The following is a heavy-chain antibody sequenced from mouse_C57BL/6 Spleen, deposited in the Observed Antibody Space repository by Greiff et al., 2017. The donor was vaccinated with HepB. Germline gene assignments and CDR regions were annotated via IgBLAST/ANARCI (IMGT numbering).Heavy chain of an antibody. CDR1: GFTFSSYG. J-gene: IGHJ2*01. CDR2: ISSGGSYT. D-gene: IGHD2-1*01. CDR3: ARPYGKGYFDY. V-gene: IGHV5-6*02. Sequence: DVMLVESGGDLVKPGGSLKLSCAASGFTFSSYGMSWVRQTPDKRLEWVATISSGGSYTYYPDSVKGRFTISRDNAKNTLYLQMSSLKSEDTAMYYCARPYGKGYFDYWGQGTTLTVSS.